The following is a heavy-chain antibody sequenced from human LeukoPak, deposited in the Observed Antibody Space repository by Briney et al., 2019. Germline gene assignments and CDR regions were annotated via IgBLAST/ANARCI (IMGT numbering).Heavy chain of an antibody. J-gene: IGHJ4*02. CDR1: GFSLSTSGVG. CDR2: IYWDDEK. D-gene: IGHD3-22*01. CDR3: AHYYYETSGFAY. V-gene: IGHV2-5*02. Sequence: SGSTLVKPTQTLTLTCSFSGFSLSTSGVGVGWIRQPPGKALEWLALIYWDDEKRYSPSLMNRLTITKDTSKTQVVLKLTKMDPVDTAIYYCAHYYYETSGFAYWGQGTLVTVSS.